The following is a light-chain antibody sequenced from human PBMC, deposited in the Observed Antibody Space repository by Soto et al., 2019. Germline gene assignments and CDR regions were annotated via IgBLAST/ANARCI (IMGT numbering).Light chain of an antibody. J-gene: IGKJ5*01. Sequence: DIQMTQSPSFLSASVGDRVTISCRASQAINTYLNWYQQKPGKAPKLLIYGTSDLQNGVPSRFSGGGSGTDFTLTISSPQPEDFATYYRQQSYSTLLITFGQGTRLEV. CDR3: QQSYSTLLIT. V-gene: IGKV1-39*01. CDR1: QAINTY. CDR2: GTS.